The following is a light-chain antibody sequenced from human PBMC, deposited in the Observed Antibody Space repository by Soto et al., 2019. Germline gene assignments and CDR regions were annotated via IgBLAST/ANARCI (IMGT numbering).Light chain of an antibody. CDR1: QSVTSSY. CDR2: DA. J-gene: IGKJ3*01. V-gene: IGKV3-20*01. Sequence: EIALTKSPGTLSLSPGERATLSCRASQSVTSSYLAWDQQKPGQAPRLLMYDAFRATGIPDRFSGSGSGTHFTLTITRLETEEFAVYYWQHYGTAALFGPWNKVDI. CDR3: QHYGTAAL.